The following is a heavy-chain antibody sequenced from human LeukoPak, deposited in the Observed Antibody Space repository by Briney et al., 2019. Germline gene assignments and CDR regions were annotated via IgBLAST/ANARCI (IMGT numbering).Heavy chain of an antibody. CDR1: GFTVSSNY. J-gene: IGHJ4*02. Sequence: GGSLSLSCAASGFTVSSNYMSWVRQAPGRGLEWVSVIYSGGSTYYADSVKGRFTISRDNSKKTLYLQMNSLRAEDTAGYYCARDYYDSSGAGSLWGQGTLVTVSS. V-gene: IGHV3-66*02. CDR3: ARDYYDSSGAGSL. CDR2: IYSGGST. D-gene: IGHD3-22*01.